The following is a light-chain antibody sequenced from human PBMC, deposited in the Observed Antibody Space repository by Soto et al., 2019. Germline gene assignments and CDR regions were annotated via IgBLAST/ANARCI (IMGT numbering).Light chain of an antibody. CDR1: QSISTW. CDR3: QQYKNYLT. CDR2: GAS. V-gene: IGKV1-5*01. J-gene: IGKJ3*01. Sequence: DIQMTQSPSTLSASVGDRVTITCRASQSISTWLAWYQQKPGKATQVLIYGASSLESGVPSRFSGSCSGTEFTLSIRSLQPYDFATYYCQQYKNYLTFGPGTKVDIK.